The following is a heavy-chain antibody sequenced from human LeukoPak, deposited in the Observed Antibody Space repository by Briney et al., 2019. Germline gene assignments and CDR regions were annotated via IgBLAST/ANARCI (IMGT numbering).Heavy chain of an antibody. J-gene: IGHJ6*03. CDR3: ARVFDSGSQAYFYYMDV. D-gene: IGHD3-10*01. CDR2: IYSSGST. CDR1: GGSIRGYY. V-gene: IGHV4-59*01. Sequence: SETLSLTCNVSGGSIRGYYWSWIRQPPGKGLEWIGYIYSSGSTNYNPSLKSRVTMSVDTSKNQFSLKVSSVTAADTDVYYCARVFDSGSQAYFYYMDVWGKGTTVTIFS.